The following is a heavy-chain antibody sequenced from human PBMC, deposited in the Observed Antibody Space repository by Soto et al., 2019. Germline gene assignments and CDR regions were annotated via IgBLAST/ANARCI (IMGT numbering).Heavy chain of an antibody. CDR3: ASEVRGVISLHDAFDI. D-gene: IGHD3-10*01. CDR1: GGSISSSSYY. V-gene: IGHV4-39*01. CDR2: LYYSGST. J-gene: IGHJ3*02. Sequence: QLQLQESGPGLVKPSETLSLTCTVSGGSISSSSYYWGWIRQPPGKGLEWIGSLYYSGSTYYNPSLKSRVTISVDTSKNQFSLKLSSVTAADTAVYYCASEVRGVISLHDAFDIWGQGTMVTVSS.